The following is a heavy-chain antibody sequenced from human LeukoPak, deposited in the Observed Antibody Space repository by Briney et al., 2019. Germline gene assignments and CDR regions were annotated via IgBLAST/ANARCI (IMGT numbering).Heavy chain of an antibody. V-gene: IGHV4-30-4*01. Sequence: SQTLSLTCTVSGGSISSGDYYWSWIRQPPGKGLEWIGYIYYSGSTYYNPCLKSRVTISVDTSKNQFSLKLSSVTAADTAVYYCARSEEGAGPFDYWGQGTLVTVSS. CDR2: IYYSGST. CDR3: ARSEEGAGPFDY. CDR1: GGSISSGDYY. J-gene: IGHJ4*02. D-gene: IGHD6-19*01.